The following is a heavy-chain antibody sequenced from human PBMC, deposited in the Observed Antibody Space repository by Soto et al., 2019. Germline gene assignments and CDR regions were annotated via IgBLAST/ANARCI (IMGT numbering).Heavy chain of an antibody. CDR3: ARTNEVVLVPTTGLYAFDI. D-gene: IGHD2-2*01. J-gene: IGHJ3*02. CDR2: MNPNSGNT. CDR1: GYTFTSYD. Sequence: ASVKVSCKASGYTFTSYDINWVRQATGQGLEWMGWMNPNSGNTGYAQKFQGRVTMTRNTSISTAYMELSSLRSEDTAVYYCARTNEVVLVPTTGLYAFDIWRQGTMVTVSS. V-gene: IGHV1-8*01.